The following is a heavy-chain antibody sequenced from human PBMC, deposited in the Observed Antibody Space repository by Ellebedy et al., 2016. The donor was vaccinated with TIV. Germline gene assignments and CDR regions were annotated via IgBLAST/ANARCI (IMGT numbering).Heavy chain of an antibody. CDR1: GFTFFSYA. D-gene: IGHD1-1*01. CDR3: VRTGRPWFDY. V-gene: IGHV3-23*01. CDR2: IRNSGGST. J-gene: IGHJ4*02. Sequence: PGGSLRLSCAASGFTFFSYAMNWVRQAPGKGLEWVSSIRNSGGSTHYADSVKGRFTVSRDDAKNSLYLHMNSLKAEDTAVYYCVRTGRPWFDYWGQGTLVTVSS.